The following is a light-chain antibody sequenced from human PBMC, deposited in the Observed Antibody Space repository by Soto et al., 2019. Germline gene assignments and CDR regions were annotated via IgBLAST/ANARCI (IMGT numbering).Light chain of an antibody. J-gene: IGKJ4*01. CDR2: DAS. CDR1: QSVSSY. CDR3: QQRSNWPPLT. V-gene: IGKV3-11*01. Sequence: EIVLTQSPATLSLSPGERATLSCRASQSVSSYLAWYQQKRGQAPRLLIYDASNRATGIPARFSGSGSGTDFTLTISSLEPEDFAVYYCQQRSNWPPLTFGGGTKVEIK.